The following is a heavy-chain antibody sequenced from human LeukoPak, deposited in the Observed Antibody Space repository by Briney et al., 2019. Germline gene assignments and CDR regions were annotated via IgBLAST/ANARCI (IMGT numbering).Heavy chain of an antibody. CDR3: AKDDEEIRGQFDY. Sequence: GGSLRLSWAASGFNFNTYRMNWVRQAPGKGLEWVSAISGSGGSTYYADSVKGRFTISRDNSKNTLYLQMNSLRAEDTAVYYCAKDDEEIRGQFDYWGQGTLVTVSS. CDR1: GFNFNTYR. J-gene: IGHJ4*02. CDR2: ISGSGGST. D-gene: IGHD3/OR15-3a*01. V-gene: IGHV3-23*01.